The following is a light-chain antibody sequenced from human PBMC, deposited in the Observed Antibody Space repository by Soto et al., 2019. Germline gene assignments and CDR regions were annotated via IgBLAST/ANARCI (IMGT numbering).Light chain of an antibody. CDR3: QQRSNWPLT. J-gene: IGKJ4*01. V-gene: IGKV1-5*03. CDR2: KAS. CDR1: QSIDIW. Sequence: DIQMTQSPSTLSASVGDRVTITCRASQSIDIWLAWYQQKPGKPPKHLIYKASNLESGVPSRFSGSGSGTEFTLTISSLQPDDSETYYCQQRSNWPLTFGGGTKVEIK.